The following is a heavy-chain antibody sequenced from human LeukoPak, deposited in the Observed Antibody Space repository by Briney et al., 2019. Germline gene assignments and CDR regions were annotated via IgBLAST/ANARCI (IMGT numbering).Heavy chain of an antibody. D-gene: IGHD5-12*01. V-gene: IGHV1-24*01. CDR1: GYTLTELS. Sequence: ASGKVSCKVSGYTLTELSMHSARHAPGKGHEWMGGFDPEDGETIYAKKFQGRVTITEDTSKDTAYMELSSLRSEDTAVYYCARVVLYSGYYFDYWGQGTLVTVSS. CDR3: ARVVLYSGYYFDY. J-gene: IGHJ4*02. CDR2: FDPEDGET.